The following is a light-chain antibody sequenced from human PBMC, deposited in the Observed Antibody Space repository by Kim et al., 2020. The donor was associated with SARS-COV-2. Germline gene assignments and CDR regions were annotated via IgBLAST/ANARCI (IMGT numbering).Light chain of an antibody. CDR3: QQYGSSPWT. CDR1: QSVSSSY. J-gene: IGKJ1*01. Sequence: SSGQRATLSCRASQSVSSSYLAWYQQKPGQAPRLLMYGASSRATGIPDRFSGSGSGTDFTLTISRLEPEDFAVYYCQQYGSSPWTFGQGTKVDIK. CDR2: GAS. V-gene: IGKV3-20*01.